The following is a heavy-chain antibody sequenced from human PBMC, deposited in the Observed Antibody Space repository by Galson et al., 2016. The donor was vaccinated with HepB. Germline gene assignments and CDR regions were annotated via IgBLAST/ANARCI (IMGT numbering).Heavy chain of an antibody. D-gene: IGHD1-26*01. V-gene: IGHV3-33*01. CDR1: GFTFSSYG. CDR3: AREGWELRGAFDI. J-gene: IGHJ3*02. CDR2: IWYDGNSK. Sequence: SLRLSCAASGFTFSSYGIHWVRQAPGQGLEWVAVIWYDGNSKYFADSVKGRFTISRDNSKNTLYLQMNSLRAEDTAVYYCAREGWELRGAFDIWGQRTMVTVSS.